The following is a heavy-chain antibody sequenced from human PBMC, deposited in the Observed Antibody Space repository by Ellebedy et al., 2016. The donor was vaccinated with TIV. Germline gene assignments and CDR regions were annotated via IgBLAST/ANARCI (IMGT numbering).Heavy chain of an antibody. CDR1: GGAMKSYY. CDR2: IYSTGGS. D-gene: IGHD1-26*01. CDR3: ARYSAYNNGNYFDY. Sequence: MPSETLSLTCSVSGGAMKSYYWGWIRQPAGKGLEWIGRIYSTGGSNSNPSLKSRVTMAIDTSRNYFSLKLSSVTAADTAVYYCARYSAYNNGNYFDYWGQGTVVTVSS. V-gene: IGHV4-4*07. J-gene: IGHJ4*02.